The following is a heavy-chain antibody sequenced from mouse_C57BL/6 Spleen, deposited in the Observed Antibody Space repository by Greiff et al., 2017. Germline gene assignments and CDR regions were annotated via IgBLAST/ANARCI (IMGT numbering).Heavy chain of an antibody. CDR2: INPNNGGT. V-gene: IGHV1-26*01. D-gene: IGHD2-4*01. J-gene: IGHJ1*03. Sequence: VQLQQSGPELVKPGASVTISCKASGYTFTDYYMNWVKQSHGKSLEWIGDINPNNGGTSYNQKFKGKATLTVDTSSSTAYMELRSLTSEDSAVYYCARRNDYDGWYFDVWGTGTTVTVSS. CDR3: ARRNDYDGWYFDV. CDR1: GYTFTDYY.